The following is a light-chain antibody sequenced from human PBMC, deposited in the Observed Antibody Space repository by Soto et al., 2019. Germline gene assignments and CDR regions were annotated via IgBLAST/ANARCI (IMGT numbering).Light chain of an antibody. CDR2: DVN. Sequence: QSALTQPRSVSGSPGQSVTISCTGTSSDVGDYNYVSWYQQHPGKAPKLMIYDVNKRPSGVPDRYSGSKSGNTASLTISGLQAEDEADYYCCSYAGSYPLWVFGGGTKLTVL. J-gene: IGLJ3*02. CDR1: SSDVGDYNY. CDR3: CSYAGSYPLWV. V-gene: IGLV2-11*01.